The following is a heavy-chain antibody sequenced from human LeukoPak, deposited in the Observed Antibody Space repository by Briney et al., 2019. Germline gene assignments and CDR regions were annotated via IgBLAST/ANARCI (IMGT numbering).Heavy chain of an antibody. V-gene: IGHV4-61*02. Sequence: PSETLSLTCTVSGGSFSRVGYFWSWIRQPAGKGLEWIGRIYTNGDTNYNPSLKSRVTTSVDTSTNQFSLKLSSVTAADTAVYYCARERRDDYVSFDYWGQGTLVSVSS. CDR1: GGSFSRVGYF. CDR2: IYTNGDT. D-gene: IGHD4-17*01. J-gene: IGHJ4*02. CDR3: ARERRDDYVSFDY.